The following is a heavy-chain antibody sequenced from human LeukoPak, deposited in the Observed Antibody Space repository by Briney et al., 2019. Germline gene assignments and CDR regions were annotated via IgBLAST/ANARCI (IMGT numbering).Heavy chain of an antibody. V-gene: IGHV1-8*01. CDR3: ARAPPARRYCSSTSCYPNRFDP. J-gene: IGHJ5*02. CDR1: GYTFTSYD. D-gene: IGHD2-2*01. Sequence: ASVKVSCKASGYTFTSYDINWVRQATGQGLEWMGWMNPNSGNTGYAQKFQGRVTMTRNTSISTAYMELSSLRPEDTAVYYCARAPPARRYCSSTSCYPNRFDPWGQGTLVTVSS. CDR2: MNPNSGNT.